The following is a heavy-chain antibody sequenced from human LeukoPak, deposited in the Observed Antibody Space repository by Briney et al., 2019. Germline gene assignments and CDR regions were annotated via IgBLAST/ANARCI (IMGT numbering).Heavy chain of an antibody. CDR1: GFSLSTSGVG. J-gene: IGHJ6*02. CDR2: IYWNDDK. V-gene: IGHV2-5*01. CDR3: PHINRSTMRRGVYYYYGMDV. D-gene: IGHD3-10*01. Sequence: KESGPTLVKPTQTLTLTCTFSGFSLSTSGVGVGWIRQPPGKALEWLALIYWNDDKRYSPSLKSRLTITKDTSKNQVVLTMTNMAPVATATYCCPHINRSTMRRGVYYYYGMDVWGQGTTVTVSS.